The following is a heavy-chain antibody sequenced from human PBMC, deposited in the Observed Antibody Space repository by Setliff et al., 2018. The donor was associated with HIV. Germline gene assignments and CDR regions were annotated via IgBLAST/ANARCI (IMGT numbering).Heavy chain of an antibody. D-gene: IGHD6-19*01. CDR3: ASGAVAATGHYYYYHMDV. CDR1: GDSVSSNSAA. CDR2: TYYKSKWYN. V-gene: IGHV6-1*01. J-gene: IGHJ6*03. Sequence: SQTLSLTCVISGDSVSSNSAAWNWIRQSPSRGLEWLGRTYYKSKWYNDYAVSVKSRITINPDTSKNQFSLQLSSVTPEDTAVYYCASGAVAATGHYYYYHMDVWGKGTTVTVSS.